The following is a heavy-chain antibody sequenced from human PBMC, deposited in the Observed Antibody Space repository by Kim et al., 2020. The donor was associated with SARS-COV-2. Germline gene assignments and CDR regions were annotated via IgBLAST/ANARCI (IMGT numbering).Heavy chain of an antibody. Sequence: ADSVKGRLTISRDNAKNTLYLHWNSLRAGDTPIYYCAGRYYASRSYYYFDSWGQGTLVTVSS. V-gene: IGHV3-74*01. J-gene: IGHJ4*02. D-gene: IGHD3-22*01. CDR3: AGRYYASRSYYYFDS.